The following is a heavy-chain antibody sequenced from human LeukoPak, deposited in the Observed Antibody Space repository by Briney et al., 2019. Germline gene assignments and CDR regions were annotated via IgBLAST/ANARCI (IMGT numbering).Heavy chain of an antibody. CDR3: ARIYYYDSSGSVFDY. CDR1: GGSISSSTYC. D-gene: IGHD3-22*01. Sequence: SETLSLTCTVSGGSISSSTYCWSWIRQPPGKGLEWIGYIYYSGSTNYNPSLKSRVTISVDTSKNQFSLKLSSVTAADTAVYYCARIYYYDSSGSVFDYWGQGTLVTVSS. J-gene: IGHJ4*02. CDR2: IYYSGST. V-gene: IGHV4-61*01.